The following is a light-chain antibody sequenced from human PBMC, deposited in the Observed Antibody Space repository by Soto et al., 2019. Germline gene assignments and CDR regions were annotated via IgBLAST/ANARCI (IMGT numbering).Light chain of an antibody. J-gene: IGLJ7*01. CDR3: CSYATPRL. Sequence: QSVLTQPASVSGSPGQSITISCTGTSSDVGSYNLVSWYQQHPGKAPKLIIYEVSERPSGVSHRFSGSKTGNTASLTISGRQAEDEADYYCCSYATPRLFGGGTQLTVL. CDR2: EVS. V-gene: IGLV2-23*02. CDR1: SSDVGSYNL.